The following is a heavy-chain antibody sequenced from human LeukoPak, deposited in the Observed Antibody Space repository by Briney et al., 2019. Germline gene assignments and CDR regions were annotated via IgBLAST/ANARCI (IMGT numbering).Heavy chain of an antibody. CDR3: ARHPGSHCSTATCYTGGVFDY. CDR1: GGSISSYY. CDR2: IYYSGST. V-gene: IGHV4-59*08. D-gene: IGHD2-2*02. J-gene: IGHJ4*02. Sequence: SETLSLTCTVSGGSISSYYWSWLRQPPGKGLEWLGYIYYSGSTNYNPSLKSRVTISVDTSKNQFSLKLSSVTAADTAVYYCARHPGSHCSTATCYTGGVFDYWGQGTLVTVSS.